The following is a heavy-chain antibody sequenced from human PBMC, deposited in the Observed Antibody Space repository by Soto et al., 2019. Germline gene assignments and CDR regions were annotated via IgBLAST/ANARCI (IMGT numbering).Heavy chain of an antibody. V-gene: IGHV3-11*06. D-gene: IGHD2-15*01. CDR1: GFTFGDSY. J-gene: IGHJ5*02. Sequence: GGSLRLSCAGSGFTFGDSYMSSIRQAPGKWLEWLSYISPGSRYPAYADSVKGLFTISRDNAKRSMSLQMMSLTAEDTAIYYCVRGGGGGLFDPWGQGTMVTDSS. CDR2: ISPGSRYP. CDR3: VRGGGGGLFDP.